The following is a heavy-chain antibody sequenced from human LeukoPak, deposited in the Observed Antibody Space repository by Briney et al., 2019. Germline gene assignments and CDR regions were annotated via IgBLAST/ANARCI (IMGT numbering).Heavy chain of an antibody. D-gene: IGHD1-26*01. J-gene: IGHJ4*02. V-gene: IGHV3-30*18. CDR2: ISYDGSNK. CDR1: GFTFSSYG. Sequence: PGRSLRLSCAASGFTFSSYGMHWVRQAPGKGLEWVAVISYDGSNKYYADSVKGRFTISRDNSKNTLYLQMNSLRAEDTAVYYCAKGGGSFDYWGQGTLVTVSS. CDR3: AKGGGSFDY.